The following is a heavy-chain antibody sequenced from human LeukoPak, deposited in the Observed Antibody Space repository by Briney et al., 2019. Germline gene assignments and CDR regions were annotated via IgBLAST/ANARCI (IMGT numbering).Heavy chain of an antibody. Sequence: SETLSLTCAVYGGSFSGYYWSWIRQPPGKGLEWIGEINHSGSTNYNPSLKSRVTISVDTSKNQFSLKLSSVTAADTAVYYCARGDCYDSSGYYYWGQGTLVTVSS. D-gene: IGHD3-22*01. V-gene: IGHV4-34*01. CDR2: INHSGST. CDR3: ARGDCYDSSGYYY. J-gene: IGHJ4*02. CDR1: GGSFSGYY.